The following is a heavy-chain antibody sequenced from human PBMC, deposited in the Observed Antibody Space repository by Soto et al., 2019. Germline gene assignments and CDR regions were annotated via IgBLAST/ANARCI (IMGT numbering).Heavy chain of an antibody. CDR1: GGSISSSSYY. D-gene: IGHD2-21*02. J-gene: IGHJ4*02. V-gene: IGHV4-39*01. CDR3: ARRGDEFDY. CDR2: IYYSGST. Sequence: PSETLSLTCTVSGGSISSSSYYWGWIRQPPGKGLEWIGSIYYSGSTYYNPSLKSRVTISVDTSKNQFSLKLSSVTAADTAVYYCARRGDEFDYWGQGTLVTVS.